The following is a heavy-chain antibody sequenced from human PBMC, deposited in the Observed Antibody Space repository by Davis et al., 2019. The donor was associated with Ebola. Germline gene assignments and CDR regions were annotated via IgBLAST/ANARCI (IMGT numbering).Heavy chain of an antibody. J-gene: IGHJ4*02. CDR2: INPSGGST. D-gene: IGHD1-26*01. V-gene: IGHV1-46*01. Sequence: ASVKVSCKASGYTFTSYYMHWVRQAPGQGLEWMGIINPSGGSTSYAQKFQGRVTITADKSTSTAYMELSSLRSEDTAVYYCARDLGGPPMGYWGQGTLVTVSS. CDR3: ARDLGGPPMGY. CDR1: GYTFTSYY.